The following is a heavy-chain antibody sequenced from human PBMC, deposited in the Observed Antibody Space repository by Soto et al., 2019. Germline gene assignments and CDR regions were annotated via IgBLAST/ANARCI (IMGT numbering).Heavy chain of an antibody. D-gene: IGHD5-12*01. Sequence: SPTLSLTCAISGDSVSSNSAAWNWIRQSPSRGLEWLGRTYYRSKWYNDYALSVKSRVSINPDTSKNQFSLYVNSVTPEDTAIYYCAREEGYARNFDYWGQGTLVTVSS. V-gene: IGHV6-1*01. J-gene: IGHJ4*02. CDR3: AREEGYARNFDY. CDR1: GDSVSSNSAA. CDR2: TYYRSKWYN.